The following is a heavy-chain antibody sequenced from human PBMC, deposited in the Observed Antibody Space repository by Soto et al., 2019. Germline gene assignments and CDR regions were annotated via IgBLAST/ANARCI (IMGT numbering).Heavy chain of an antibody. Sequence: QVQLVQSGAEVKKPGSSVKVSCKASGGGFNSYAFSWVRQAPRQGLEWMGALIPSFGTANYAQKFQGRVTIIADESTTTVYMDLSSLTPDDTAMYFCARAGDCSGGSCYSFILDYWGQGTQVTVSS. CDR2: LIPSFGTA. D-gene: IGHD2-15*01. J-gene: IGHJ4*02. V-gene: IGHV1-69*01. CDR1: GGGFNSYA. CDR3: ARAGDCSGGSCYSFILDY.